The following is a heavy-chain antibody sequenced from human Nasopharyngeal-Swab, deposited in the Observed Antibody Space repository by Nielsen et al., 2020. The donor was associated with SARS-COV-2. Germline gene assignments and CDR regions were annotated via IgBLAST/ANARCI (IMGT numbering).Heavy chain of an antibody. V-gene: IGHV3-48*01. CDR1: GFTFSSYS. Sequence: GGSLRLSCAASGFTFSSYSMNWVRQAPGKGLEWASNISSSTSTIYYADSVKGRFTISRDNAKNSLYLQMNSLRAEDTAVYYCARGASYDILTGYPDAFDIWGQGTMVTVSS. D-gene: IGHD3-9*01. J-gene: IGHJ3*02. CDR2: ISSSTSTI. CDR3: ARGASYDILTGYPDAFDI.